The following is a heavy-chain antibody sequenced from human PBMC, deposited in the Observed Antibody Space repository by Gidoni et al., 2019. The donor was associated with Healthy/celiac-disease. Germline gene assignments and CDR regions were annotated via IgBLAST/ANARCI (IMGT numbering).Heavy chain of an antibody. D-gene: IGHD3-10*01. Sequence: EVQLVESGGGLVKPGGSLRLSCAASGFTFSSYSMTWVRQAPGKGLEWVSSISSSSSYIYYADSVKGRFTISRDNAKNSLYLQMNSLRAEDTAVYYCARDSITMVRGVIHSGGYGMDVWGQGTTVTVSS. CDR1: GFTFSSYS. V-gene: IGHV3-21*01. J-gene: IGHJ6*02. CDR3: ARDSITMVRGVIHSGGYGMDV. CDR2: ISSSSSYI.